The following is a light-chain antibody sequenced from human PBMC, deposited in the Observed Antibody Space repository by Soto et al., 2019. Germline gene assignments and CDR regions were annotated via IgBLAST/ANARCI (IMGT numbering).Light chain of an antibody. Sequence: QLVLTQPPSASGTPGQKVTISCSGSPSNIKNNYVHWYQQLPGTAPKLLISKTNQRPSGVPDRFSGSKSDTSASLAVSGLRSEDEADYYCAAWDDSVSGWVFGGGTKLTVL. CDR3: AAWDDSVSGWV. V-gene: IGLV1-47*01. J-gene: IGLJ3*02. CDR1: PSNIKNNY. CDR2: KTN.